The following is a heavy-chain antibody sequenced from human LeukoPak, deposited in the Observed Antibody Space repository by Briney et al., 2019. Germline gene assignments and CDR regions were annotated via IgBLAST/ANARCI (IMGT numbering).Heavy chain of an antibody. Sequence: GGSLRLSCAASGFTFSSYWMSWVRQAPGKGLEWVANIKQDGSEKYYVDSVKGRFTISRDNAKNSLYLQMNSLRAEDTAVYYCATGKTERWFGELYYFDYWGQGTLVTVSS. CDR3: ATGKTERWFGELYYFDY. CDR2: IKQDGSEK. CDR1: GFTFSSYW. D-gene: IGHD3-10*01. V-gene: IGHV3-7*01. J-gene: IGHJ4*02.